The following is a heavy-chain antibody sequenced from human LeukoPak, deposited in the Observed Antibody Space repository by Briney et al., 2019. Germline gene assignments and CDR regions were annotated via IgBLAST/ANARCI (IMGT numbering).Heavy chain of an antibody. CDR2: IYYSGST. V-gene: IGHV4-61*01. CDR3: AREGPYYDSRGYFDY. CDR1: GGSVSSGSYY. J-gene: IGHJ4*02. D-gene: IGHD3-22*01. Sequence: SETLSLTCTVSGGSVSSGSYYWSWIRQPPGKGLEWIGYIYYSGSTNYNSSLKSRVTISVDTSKNQFSLKLSSVTAADTAVYYCAREGPYYDSRGYFDYWGQGTPVTVSS.